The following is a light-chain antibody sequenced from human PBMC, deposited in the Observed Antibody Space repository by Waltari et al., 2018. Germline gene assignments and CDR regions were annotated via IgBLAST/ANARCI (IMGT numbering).Light chain of an antibody. CDR1: QSVSSY. V-gene: IGKV3-11*01. CDR2: DAS. CDR3: QQRSNWLHT. J-gene: IGKJ2*01. Sequence: EIVLTQSPATLSLSPGERATLSCRASQSVSSYLAWYQQKPGQAPRLLIYDASNRATGIPARFSGSGSGTDFTLTISSLEPEDFAVYYCQQRSNWLHTFGQGIKLEIK.